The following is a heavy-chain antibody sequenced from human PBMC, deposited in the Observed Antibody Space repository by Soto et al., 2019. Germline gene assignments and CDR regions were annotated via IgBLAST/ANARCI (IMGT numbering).Heavy chain of an antibody. Sequence: AASVKVSCKASGYTFTSYAMHWVRQAPGQRLEWMGWINAGNGNTKYSQKFQGRVTITRDTSASTAYMELSSLRSEDAAVYYCARQRSPTVTTRYYYYGMDVWGQGTTVTVSS. CDR1: GYTFTSYA. V-gene: IGHV1-3*01. CDR2: INAGNGNT. J-gene: IGHJ6*02. CDR3: ARQRSPTVTTRYYYYGMDV. D-gene: IGHD4-4*01.